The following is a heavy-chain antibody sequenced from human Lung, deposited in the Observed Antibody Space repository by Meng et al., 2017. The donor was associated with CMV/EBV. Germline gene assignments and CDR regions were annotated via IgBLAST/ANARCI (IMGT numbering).Heavy chain of an antibody. D-gene: IGHD3-3*01. J-gene: IGHJ5*02. V-gene: IGHV3-43*01. Sequence: GGSXRLXCAASGFTFDDYTMHWVRQAPGKGLEWVSLISWDGDTTYYADSVKGRFSISRDNSKNSLYLQMNSLRTEDTALYYCAKETSNYDFWSGYYTGGLDPXGQGTLVTVSS. CDR1: GFTFDDYT. CDR3: AKETSNYDFWSGYYTGGLDP. CDR2: ISWDGDTT.